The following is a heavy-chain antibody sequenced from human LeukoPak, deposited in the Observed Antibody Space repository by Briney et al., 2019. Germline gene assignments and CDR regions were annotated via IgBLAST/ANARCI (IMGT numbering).Heavy chain of an antibody. CDR2: IYYSGST. CDR1: GGSISSSSYY. J-gene: IGHJ6*03. Sequence: SETLSLTCTVSGGSISSSSYYWGWIRQPPGKGLEWIGSIYYSGSTYYNPSLKSRVTISVDTSKNQFSLKLSSVTAADTAVYYCARQSDGSGSYCNPRPYYYMDVWGKGTTVTVSS. D-gene: IGHD3-10*01. V-gene: IGHV4-39*01. CDR3: ARQSDGSGSYCNPRPYYYMDV.